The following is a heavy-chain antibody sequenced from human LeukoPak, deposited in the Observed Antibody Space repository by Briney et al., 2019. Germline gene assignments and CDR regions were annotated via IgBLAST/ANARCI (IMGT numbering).Heavy chain of an antibody. CDR2: IIPIFGTA. CDR3: AILAARQVDY. Sequence: ASVKVSCKASGGTFSSYAISWVRQAPGQGLEWMGGIIPIFGTANYAQKFQGRVTITADESTSTAYMELRSLRSDDTAVYYCAILAARQVDYWGQGTLVTVSS. J-gene: IGHJ4*02. V-gene: IGHV1-69*01. D-gene: IGHD6-6*01. CDR1: GGTFSSYA.